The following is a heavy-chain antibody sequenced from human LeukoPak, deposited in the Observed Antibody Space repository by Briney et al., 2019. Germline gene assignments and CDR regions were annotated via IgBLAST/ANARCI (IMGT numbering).Heavy chain of an antibody. CDR2: ISYDGSNK. J-gene: IGHJ6*02. CDR1: GFTFSSYG. D-gene: IGHD3-22*01. CDR3: ARGVVYYDSSGYSGYYYYGMDV. V-gene: IGHV3-30*03. Sequence: GGSLRLSCAASGFTFSSYGMHWVRQAPGKGLEWVAVISYDGSNKYYADSVKGRFTISRDNSKNTLYLQMNSLRAEDTAVYYCARGVVYYDSSGYSGYYYYGMDVWGQGTTVTVSS.